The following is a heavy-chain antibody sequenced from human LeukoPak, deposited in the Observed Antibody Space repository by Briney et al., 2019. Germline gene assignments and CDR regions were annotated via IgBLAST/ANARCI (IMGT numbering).Heavy chain of an antibody. CDR3: AKAKLLWFGELSGMDY. CDR2: ISGDGGST. CDR1: GFTFDDYA. V-gene: IGHV3-43*02. Sequence: PGGSLRLSCAASGFTFDDYAMHWVRQAPGKGLEWVSLISGDGGSTYYADSVKGRFTISRDNSKNSLYLQMNSLRTEDTALCYCAKAKLLWFGELSGMDYWGQGTLVTVSS. D-gene: IGHD3-10*01. J-gene: IGHJ4*02.